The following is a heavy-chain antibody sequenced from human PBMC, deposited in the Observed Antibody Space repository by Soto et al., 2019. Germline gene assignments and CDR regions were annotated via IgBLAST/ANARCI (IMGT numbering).Heavy chain of an antibody. CDR2: ITYSGGNT. CDR3: AKGLLIMVRKVIIPPQYYYGMDV. Sequence: GGSLRLSCAASGFSFNTYAMTWVRQAPGKGLQWVSSITYSGGNTYYADSVKGRFTISRDNSKNTVYLQMNSLRAVDTAVYYCAKGLLIMVRKVIIPPQYYYGMDVWGQGTTVTVSS. V-gene: IGHV3-23*01. D-gene: IGHD3-10*01. CDR1: GFSFNTYA. J-gene: IGHJ6*02.